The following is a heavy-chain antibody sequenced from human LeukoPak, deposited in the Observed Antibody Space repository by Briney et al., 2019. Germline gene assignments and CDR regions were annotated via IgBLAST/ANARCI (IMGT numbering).Heavy chain of an antibody. D-gene: IGHD3-10*01. CDR3: ARHSTNRRFGELLPRGSNWFDP. CDR1: GGSISSSSYY. Sequence: SETLSLTCTVSGGSISSSSYYWGWIRQPPGKGLEWIGSIYYSGSTYYNPSLKSRVTISVDTFKNQFSLKLSSVTAADTAVYYCARHSTNRRFGELLPRGSNWFDPWGQGTLVTVSS. CDR2: IYYSGST. V-gene: IGHV4-39*01. J-gene: IGHJ5*02.